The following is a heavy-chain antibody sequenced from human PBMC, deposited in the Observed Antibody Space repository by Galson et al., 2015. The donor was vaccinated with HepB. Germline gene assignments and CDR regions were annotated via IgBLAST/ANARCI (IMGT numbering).Heavy chain of an antibody. CDR3: TRVAHLGRGMNV. CDR2: TYYRSKWYS. V-gene: IGHV6-1*01. Sequence: CAISGDSASRDTVGWNWIRQSPSRGLEWLGRTYYRSKWYSDYAISVKSRIIINADSSTNQFFLQLYSVTPEDTAVYYCTRVAHLGRGMNVWGQGTTVTV. J-gene: IGHJ6*02. CDR1: GDSASRDTVG. D-gene: IGHD3-10*01.